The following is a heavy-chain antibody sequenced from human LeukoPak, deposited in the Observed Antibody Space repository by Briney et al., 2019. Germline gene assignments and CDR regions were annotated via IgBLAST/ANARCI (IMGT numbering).Heavy chain of an antibody. CDR3: ASWVLPYCSSTSCYGNYFDY. D-gene: IGHD2-2*01. CDR2: IYHSGST. CDR1: GGSISSGGYS. J-gene: IGHJ4*02. V-gene: IGHV4-30-2*01. Sequence: PSQTLSLTCAVSGGSISSGGYSWSWLRQPPGTGLEWLGYIYHSGSTYYNPSLKSRVTISVDRSKNQFSLKLSSVTAADTAVYYCASWVLPYCSSTSCYGNYFDYWGQGTLVTVSS.